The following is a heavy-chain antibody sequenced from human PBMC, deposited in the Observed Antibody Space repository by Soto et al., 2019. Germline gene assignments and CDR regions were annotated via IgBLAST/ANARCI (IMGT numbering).Heavy chain of an antibody. CDR1: GFTFSSYW. J-gene: IGHJ5*01. D-gene: IGHD6-19*01. CDR3: AKDWGSSGWFNWFDS. V-gene: IGHV3-30*18. CDR2: ISYDGNDK. Sequence: GGSLRLSCVGSGFTFSSYWMSWVRQAPGKGLEWVAMISYDGNDKYYADSVKGRFTISRDSSKNTLYLQMNNLRLEDTSVYYCAKDWGSSGWFNWFDSWGQGTLVTVSS.